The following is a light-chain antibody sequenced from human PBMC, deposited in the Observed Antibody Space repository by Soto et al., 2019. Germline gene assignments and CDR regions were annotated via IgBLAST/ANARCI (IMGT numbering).Light chain of an antibody. CDR3: QQYNSYWGT. Sequence: DIQMTQSPSTLSASVGHRVTLTCRASQSISSWLAWYQQKPGKAPKLLIYKAYSLESGVTSRFSGSGSGTEFTLTISSLQPDDFATYYCQQYNSYWGTFGQGTKVDIK. CDR1: QSISSW. CDR2: KAY. J-gene: IGKJ1*01. V-gene: IGKV1-5*03.